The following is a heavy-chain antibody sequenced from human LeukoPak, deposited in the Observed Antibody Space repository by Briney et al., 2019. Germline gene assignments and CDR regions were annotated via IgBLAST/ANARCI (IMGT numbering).Heavy chain of an antibody. Sequence: PRGSLRLSCAASGFTLTTYWMHSVRQAPGKRLVWVSRISPDGSSTSYADSVKGRFTISRDNDKNTLYLQMNSLGAEDTAVYYCTRDMAPVTSGYFQHWGQGTLVTVSS. CDR1: GFTLTTYW. CDR3: TRDMAPVTSGYFQH. J-gene: IGHJ1*01. V-gene: IGHV3-74*01. D-gene: IGHD4-17*01. CDR2: ISPDGSST.